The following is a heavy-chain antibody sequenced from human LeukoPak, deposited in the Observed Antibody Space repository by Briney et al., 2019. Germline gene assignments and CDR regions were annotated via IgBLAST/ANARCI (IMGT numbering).Heavy chain of an antibody. CDR2: TYYRSKWYN. Sequence: SQTLSLTCAISGDSVSSNSAAWNWIRQSPSRGLEWLGRTYYRSKWYNDYAVSVKSRITINPDTSKNQFSLQLNSVTPEDTAVYYCARGVLLWFGESFHWFDPWGQGTLVTVSS. D-gene: IGHD3-10*01. J-gene: IGHJ5*02. CDR3: ARGVLLWFGESFHWFDP. CDR1: GDSVSSNSAA. V-gene: IGHV6-1*01.